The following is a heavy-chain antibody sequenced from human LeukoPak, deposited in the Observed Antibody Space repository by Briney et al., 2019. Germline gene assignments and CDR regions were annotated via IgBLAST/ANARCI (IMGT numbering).Heavy chain of an antibody. J-gene: IGHJ4*02. Sequence: AVKVSCKASGYTFPSYGIILLGQAPAQRLEWVGSISPYNVKTNYPQKLQARVTMTTDTSASTAYMELRSLRSDDTAVYYCARDQYDYVWESHRPYFDYWGQGTLVTVSS. D-gene: IGHD3-16*02. CDR1: GYTFPSYG. CDR3: ARDQYDYVWESHRPYFDY. V-gene: IGHV1-18*01. CDR2: ISPYNVKT.